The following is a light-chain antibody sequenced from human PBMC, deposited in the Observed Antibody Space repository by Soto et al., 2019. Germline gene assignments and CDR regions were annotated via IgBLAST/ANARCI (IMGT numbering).Light chain of an antibody. J-gene: IGKJ2*01. Sequence: DIQMTQSPSSVSASVGDRVTITCRASQGINNWLAWYQEKPGKAPKLLIYAASNLQSGVPSRFSGSGSGTDFTLTISSLQPEDCATYYCQQANSFPYTFGQGTKLEIK. CDR1: QGINNW. CDR3: QQANSFPYT. CDR2: AAS. V-gene: IGKV1-12*01.